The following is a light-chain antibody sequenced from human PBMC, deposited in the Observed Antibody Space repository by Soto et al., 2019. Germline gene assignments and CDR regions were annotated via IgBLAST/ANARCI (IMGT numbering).Light chain of an antibody. Sequence: DIQMTQSPSSLSASVGDRVTFTCRASRGITNHLAWYQQKPGKVPKLLIYGASTLQSGVPSRFRGSGSETDFTLTISSLQPEDVATYLCLTYNSGLWTFGQGTKVEIK. CDR1: RGITNH. CDR2: GAS. V-gene: IGKV1-27*01. J-gene: IGKJ1*01. CDR3: LTYNSGLWT.